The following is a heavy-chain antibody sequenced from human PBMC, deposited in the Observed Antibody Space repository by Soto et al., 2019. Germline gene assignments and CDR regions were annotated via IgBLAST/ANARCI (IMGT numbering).Heavy chain of an antibody. J-gene: IGHJ4*02. CDR1: GFTFGDYA. CDR2: IRSKAYGGTT. CDR3: TRTMVRGVSGN. V-gene: IGHV3-49*03. Sequence: SLRLSCTASGFTFGDYAMRWFLQAPGKGLEWVGFIRSKAYGGTTEYAASVKGRFTISRDDSKSIAYLQMKSLKTEDTAVYYCTRTMVRGVSGNWGQGTLVTVSS. D-gene: IGHD3-10*01.